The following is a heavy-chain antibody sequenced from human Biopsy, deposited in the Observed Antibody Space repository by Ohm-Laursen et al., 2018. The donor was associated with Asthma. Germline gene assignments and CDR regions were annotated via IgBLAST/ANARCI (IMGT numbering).Heavy chain of an antibody. D-gene: IGHD1-20*01. CDR2: IDQSGYT. V-gene: IGHV4-34*01. CDR3: ARAAITGIRGWFDP. CDR1: GGYLTGHY. J-gene: IGHJ5*02. Sequence: TLSLTCTVYGGYLTGHYWNWICQPPGKGLEWIGEIDQSGYTNYNPSLKSRVTISAATTNNQFHLNLSSVTATDTAVYFCARAAITGIRGWFDPWGQGTQVTVSS.